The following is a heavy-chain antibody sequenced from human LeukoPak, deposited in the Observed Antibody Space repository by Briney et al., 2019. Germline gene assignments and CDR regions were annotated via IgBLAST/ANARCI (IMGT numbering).Heavy chain of an antibody. CDR1: GVTVSSNY. V-gene: IGHV3-66*01. J-gene: IGHJ4*02. CDR2: IYSGGST. Sequence: GGSLRLSCAASGVTVSSNYMNWVRQAPGKGLEWVSVIYSGGSTYYTDSVKGRFTISRDNSKNTLYLQMNSLRAADTDVYYCASIFYWGQGTLVTVSS. CDR3: ASIFY.